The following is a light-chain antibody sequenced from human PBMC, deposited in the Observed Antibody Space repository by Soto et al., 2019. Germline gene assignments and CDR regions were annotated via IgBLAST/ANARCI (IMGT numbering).Light chain of an antibody. CDR1: SSNIGSGT. Sequence: QSVLTQPPSASGTPGQRVTISCSGSSSNIGSGTVNWYQQLPGTAPKLLIYDDNKRPSGIPDRFSGSKSGTSATLGITGFQTGDEADYYCGSWDSSLSAYVFGTGTKLTVL. J-gene: IGLJ1*01. CDR2: DDN. V-gene: IGLV1-51*01. CDR3: GSWDSSLSAYV.